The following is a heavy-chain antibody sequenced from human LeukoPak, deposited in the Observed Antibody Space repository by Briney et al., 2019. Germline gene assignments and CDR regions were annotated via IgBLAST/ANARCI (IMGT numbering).Heavy chain of an antibody. V-gene: IGHV3-13*04. Sequence: GGSLRLSCAASGFTFSSYDMHWVRQATGKGLEWVSAIGTAGDTYYPGSVKGRFTISRENAKNSLYLQMNSLKAGDTAVYYCARVKVGMTTVTKVNWYFDLWGRGTLVTVSS. D-gene: IGHD4-17*01. J-gene: IGHJ2*01. CDR2: IGTAGDT. CDR3: ARVKVGMTTVTKVNWYFDL. CDR1: GFTFSSYD.